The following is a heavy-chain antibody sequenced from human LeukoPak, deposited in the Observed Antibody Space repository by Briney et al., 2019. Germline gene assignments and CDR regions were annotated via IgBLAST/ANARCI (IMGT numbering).Heavy chain of an antibody. D-gene: IGHD2-2*01. CDR1: GFTFSSYS. CDR3: ARLPAYCNSTSCYYDY. J-gene: IGHJ4*02. CDR2: ISSASGSI. Sequence: GGSLRLSCAASGFTFSSYSMNWVRQAPGKGLEWVSYISSASGSIYYADSVKGRFTISRDNAKNSLFLQMNSLRAEDTAVYYCARLPAYCNSTSCYYDYWGQGTLVTVSS. V-gene: IGHV3-48*04.